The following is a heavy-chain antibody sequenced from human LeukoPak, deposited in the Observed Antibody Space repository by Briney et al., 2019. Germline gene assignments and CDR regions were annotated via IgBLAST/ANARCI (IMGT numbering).Heavy chain of an antibody. V-gene: IGHV3-23*01. CDR2: ISGSGGST. CDR3: ARDRFGEGSIDY. CDR1: GFTFSSYS. Sequence: PGGSLRLSCAASGFTFSSYSMNWVRQAPGKGLEWVSAISGSGGSTYYADSVKGRFTISRDNSKNTLYLQMNSLRAEDTAVYYCARDRFGEGSIDYWGQGTLVTVSS. J-gene: IGHJ4*02. D-gene: IGHD3-10*01.